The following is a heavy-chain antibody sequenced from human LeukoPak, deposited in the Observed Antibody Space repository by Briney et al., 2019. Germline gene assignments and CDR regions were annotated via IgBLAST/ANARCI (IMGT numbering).Heavy chain of an antibody. CDR2: ISYDGSNK. J-gene: IGHJ4*02. CDR1: GFTFSSYA. V-gene: IGHV3-30-3*01. Sequence: PGRSLRLSCAASGFTFSSYAMHWVRQAPGKGLGWVAVISYDGSNKYYADSVKGRFTISRDNSKNTLYLQMNSLRAEDTAVYYCASAYCSSTSCYVGHFDYWGQGTLVTVSS. D-gene: IGHD2-2*01. CDR3: ASAYCSSTSCYVGHFDY.